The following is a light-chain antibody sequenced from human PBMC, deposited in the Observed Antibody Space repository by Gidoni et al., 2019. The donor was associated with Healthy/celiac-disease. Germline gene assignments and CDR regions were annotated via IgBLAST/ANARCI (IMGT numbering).Light chain of an antibody. CDR2: AAS. CDR3: QQYYSYPPFT. CDR1: QGISSY. V-gene: IGKV1-8*01. J-gene: IGKJ3*01. Sequence: AIPMTQSPSSFSASTGDRVTITRRASQGISSYLAWYQQKPGKAPKLLIYAASTLQSGVPSRFSGSGSGTDFTLTISCLQSEDFAPYYCQQYYSYPPFTFGPGTKVDIK.